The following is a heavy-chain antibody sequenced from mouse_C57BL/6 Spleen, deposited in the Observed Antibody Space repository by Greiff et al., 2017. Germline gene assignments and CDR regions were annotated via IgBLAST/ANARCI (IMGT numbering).Heavy chain of an antibody. Sequence: QVHVKQPGAELVKPGASVKLSCKASGYTFTSYWMHWVKQRPGQGLEWIGMIHPNSGSTNYNEKFKSKATLTVDKSSSTAYMQLSSLTSEDSAVYYCARWDPYYYAMDYWGQGTSVTVSS. CDR1: GYTFTSYW. CDR2: IHPNSGST. D-gene: IGHD4-1*01. CDR3: ARWDPYYYAMDY. J-gene: IGHJ4*01. V-gene: IGHV1-64*01.